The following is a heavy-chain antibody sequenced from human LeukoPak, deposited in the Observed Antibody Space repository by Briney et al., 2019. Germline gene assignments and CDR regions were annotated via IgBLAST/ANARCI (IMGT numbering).Heavy chain of an antibody. CDR1: GFTFSDYY. V-gene: IGHV3-11*04. Sequence: GGSLRLSCAASGFTFSDYYMSWIRQAPGKGLEWVSYISSSGGTINYADSVKGRFTISRDNAKNSLYLQMNSLRAEDTAVYYCARESEDIVVVVAALDPWGQGTLVTVSS. J-gene: IGHJ5*02. D-gene: IGHD2-15*01. CDR2: ISSSGGTI. CDR3: ARESEDIVVVVAALDP.